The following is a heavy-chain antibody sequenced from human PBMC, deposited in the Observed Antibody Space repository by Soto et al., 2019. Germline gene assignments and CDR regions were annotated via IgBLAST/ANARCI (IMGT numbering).Heavy chain of an antibody. V-gene: IGHV4-31*02. D-gene: IGHD3-10*01. CDR3: ARDLRGRGSGRFDP. CDR2: IYYSGVT. J-gene: IGHJ5*02. Sequence: WTWIRQHPGKGLEWIGYIYYSGVTYYNPSLKSRVTIPVDTSKNQFSLKLSSVTAADTAVYYCARDLRGRGSGRFDPWGQGNLVTVSS.